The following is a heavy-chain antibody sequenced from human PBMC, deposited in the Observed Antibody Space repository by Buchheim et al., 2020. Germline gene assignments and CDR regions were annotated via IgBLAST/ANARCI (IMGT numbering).Heavy chain of an antibody. Sequence: QVQLVESGGGVVQPRRSLRLSCAASGFTFSSYGMHWVRQAPGKGLEWVAVISYDGSNKYYADSVKGRFTISRDNSKTTLYLQMNSLRAEDTAVYYCAILHESAGNYYFDYWGQGTL. V-gene: IGHV3-30*03. CDR2: ISYDGSNK. CDR3: AILHESAGNYYFDY. J-gene: IGHJ4*02. D-gene: IGHD4-23*01. CDR1: GFTFSSYG.